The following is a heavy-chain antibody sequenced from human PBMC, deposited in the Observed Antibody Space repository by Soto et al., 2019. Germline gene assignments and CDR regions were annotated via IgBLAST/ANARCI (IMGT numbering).Heavy chain of an antibody. CDR3: ARGYDFWSGIGIDY. Sequence: QVQLQESGPGLVKPSETLSLTCTVSGGSISSYYWSWIRQPPGKGLEWIGYIYYSGSTNYNPSLKSRVPLAVATSQNQFSLKLSSVTAADTAVYYCARGYDFWSGIGIDYWGQGTLVTVSS. V-gene: IGHV4-59*01. CDR1: GGSISSYY. CDR2: IYYSGST. D-gene: IGHD3-3*01. J-gene: IGHJ4*02.